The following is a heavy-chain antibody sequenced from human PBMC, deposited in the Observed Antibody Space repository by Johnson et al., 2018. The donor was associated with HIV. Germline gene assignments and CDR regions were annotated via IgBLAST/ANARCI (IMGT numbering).Heavy chain of an antibody. CDR3: ARGFVRITMILVADAFDI. J-gene: IGHJ3*02. CDR2: IGTAGDT. D-gene: IGHD3-22*01. V-gene: IGHV3-13*01. CDR1: GFTFSSYD. Sequence: VQLVESGGGLVQPGGSLRLSCAASGFTFSSYDMHWVRQATGKGLEWVSAIGTAGDTYYPGSVKGRFTISREDAKSSLYLQMNSLRAEDTALYYCARGFVRITMILVADAFDIWGQGTMVTVSS.